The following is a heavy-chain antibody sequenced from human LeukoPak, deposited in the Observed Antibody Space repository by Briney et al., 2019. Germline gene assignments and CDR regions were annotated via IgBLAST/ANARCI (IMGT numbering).Heavy chain of an antibody. CDR1: GGSISSTSYY. Sequence: SETLSLTCTVSGGSISSTSYYWGWIRQPPGKGLEWIGNFYYSGSTYYNPSLKSRVTVSVDTSKNQFSLKLGSVTAADTAVYYCARQAFCSGSTCNPFDYWGQGTLVTVAS. V-gene: IGHV4-39*01. CDR2: FYYSGST. CDR3: ARQAFCSGSTCNPFDY. J-gene: IGHJ4*02. D-gene: IGHD3/OR15-3a*01.